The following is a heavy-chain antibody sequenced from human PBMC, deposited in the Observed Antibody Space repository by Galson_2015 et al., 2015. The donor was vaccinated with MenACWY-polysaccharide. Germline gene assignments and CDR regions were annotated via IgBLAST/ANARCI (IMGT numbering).Heavy chain of an antibody. J-gene: IGHJ4*02. Sequence: ETLSLTCAVSGGSIDNKNWWSWVRQAPGKGLEWIGEINHSGTTNYNPSLKSRVTISVDKSKKQFSLKLTSVTAADTAVYYCARKFDYWGQGTLVTVSS. CDR1: GGSIDNKNW. CDR3: ARKFDY. V-gene: IGHV4-4*02. CDR2: INHSGTT.